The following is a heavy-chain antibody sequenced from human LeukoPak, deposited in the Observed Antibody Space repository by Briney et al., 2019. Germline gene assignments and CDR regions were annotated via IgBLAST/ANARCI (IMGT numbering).Heavy chain of an antibody. V-gene: IGHV3-30*02. CDR1: GFTFSSYA. CDR3: ATGSSWAFDI. Sequence: TGGSLRLSCAASGFTFSSYAMHWVRQAPGKGLEWVAFIQYDGSTEYYADSVKGRFTISRDKSKKTMYLQMNTLRAEDTAVYYCATGSSWAFDIWGQGTKVTVSS. CDR2: IQYDGSTE. J-gene: IGHJ3*02.